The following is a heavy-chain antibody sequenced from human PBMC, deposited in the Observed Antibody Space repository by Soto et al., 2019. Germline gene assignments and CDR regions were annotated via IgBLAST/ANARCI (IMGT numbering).Heavy chain of an antibody. CDR3: ARDQLYDYVWGSYPYYYYGMDV. J-gene: IGHJ6*02. CDR2: IYYSGST. CDR1: GGSISSGGYY. D-gene: IGHD3-16*01. Sequence: QVQLQESGPGLVKPSQTLSLTCTVSGGSISSGGYYWSWIRQHPGKGLEWIGYIYYSGSTYYNPSLKSRVTISVDTSKNQFSLKLSSVTAAETAVYYCARDQLYDYVWGSYPYYYYGMDVWGQGTTVTVSS. V-gene: IGHV4-31*03.